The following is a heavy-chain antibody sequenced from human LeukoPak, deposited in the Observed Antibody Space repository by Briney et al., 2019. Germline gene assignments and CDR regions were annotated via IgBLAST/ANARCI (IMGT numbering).Heavy chain of an antibody. D-gene: IGHD3-22*01. V-gene: IGHV4-59*01. Sequence: SETLSLTCTVSGSSISRYYWSWIRQPPGKGLEWIGYIYYSGNTNYNPSLKSRVTISVDTSKKQFSLKLSSVTAADTAVYYCARALGDRSGYYSLFDYWGQGTLVTVSS. CDR2: IYYSGNT. J-gene: IGHJ4*02. CDR1: GSSISRYY. CDR3: ARALGDRSGYYSLFDY.